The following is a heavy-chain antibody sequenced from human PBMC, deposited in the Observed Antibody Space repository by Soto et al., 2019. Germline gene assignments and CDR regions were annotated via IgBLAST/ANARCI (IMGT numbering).Heavy chain of an antibody. D-gene: IGHD2-15*01. J-gene: IGHJ2*01. Sequence: EVQLLESGGGLVQPGGSLRLSCAASGFTFSSYAMSWVRQAPGKGLEWVSAISGSGGSIYYADSVKGRFTISRDNSKNTLYLQMNSLRAEDTALYYCAKAGPYCSGGSCYWYFDLWGRGTLVTVSS. CDR1: GFTFSSYA. V-gene: IGHV3-23*01. CDR2: ISGSGGSI. CDR3: AKAGPYCSGGSCYWYFDL.